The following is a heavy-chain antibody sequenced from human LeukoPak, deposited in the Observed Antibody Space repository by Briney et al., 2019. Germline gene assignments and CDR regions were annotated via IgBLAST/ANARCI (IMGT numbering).Heavy chain of an antibody. D-gene: IGHD2-2*01. CDR1: GGSISSSNW. J-gene: IGHJ6*03. V-gene: IGHV4-4*02. CDR2: IYHSGSS. CDR3: ARPLVPAAKALGYYMDV. Sequence: PSETLSLTCAVSGGSISSSNWWSWVRQPPGKGLEWIGDIYHSGSSNYNPSLKSRVTISVDKSKNQFSLKLSSVTAADTAVYYCARPLVPAAKALGYYMDVWGKGTTVTVSS.